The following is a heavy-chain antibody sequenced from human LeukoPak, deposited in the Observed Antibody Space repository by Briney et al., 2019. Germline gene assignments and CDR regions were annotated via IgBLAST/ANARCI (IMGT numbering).Heavy chain of an antibody. D-gene: IGHD3-22*01. CDR1: GGSISRYY. CDR2: IYYSGST. CDR3: ARDRYYYDSSGYSPRFDP. V-gene: IGHV4-59*12. Sequence: SETLSLTCTVSGGSISRYYWSWIRQPPGKGLEWIGYIYYSGSTNQNPSLKSRVTMSVDTSKNQFSLKLSSVTAADTAVYYCARDRYYYDSSGYSPRFDPWGQGTLVTVSS. J-gene: IGHJ5*02.